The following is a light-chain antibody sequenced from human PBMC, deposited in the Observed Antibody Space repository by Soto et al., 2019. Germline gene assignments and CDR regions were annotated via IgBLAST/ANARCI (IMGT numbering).Light chain of an antibody. CDR2: EAS. CDR1: QNINTW. V-gene: IGKV1-12*01. Sequence: DIQMTQSPSSVSASVGDRVTITCRASQNINTWLAWYQQKPGRAPKLLISEASSLQSGVPSRFSGTGSGTDFTLTISSLQPEDFATYYCQLAYRVPFTFGPGTKVDIK. CDR3: QLAYRVPFT. J-gene: IGKJ3*01.